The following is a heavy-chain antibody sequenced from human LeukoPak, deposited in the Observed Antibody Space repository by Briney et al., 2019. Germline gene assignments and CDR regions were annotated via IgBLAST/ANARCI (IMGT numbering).Heavy chain of an antibody. CDR3: ARRTDRSFWYLDY. J-gene: IGHJ4*02. V-gene: IGHV5-51*01. Sequence: GESLKISCKGSGYSFNSYWIGWVRQMPGKGLEWMGTIYPGDSDTRYSPSFQGQVTISADKSIGTAYLQWSSLKASDTAIYYCARRTDRSFWYLDYWGQGTLVTVSS. CDR1: GYSFNSYW. CDR2: IYPGDSDT.